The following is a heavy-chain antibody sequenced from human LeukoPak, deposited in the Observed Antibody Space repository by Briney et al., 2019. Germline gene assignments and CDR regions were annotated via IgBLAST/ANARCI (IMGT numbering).Heavy chain of an antibody. D-gene: IGHD3-22*01. Sequence: ASVTVSCKASGYTFTSYGITWVRQAPGQGLEWMGWISVYNGDTNYEQKLQGRVTMTTETSTSTAYMELRSLRSNDTAVYYCASNTGSDSSGYAYWGQGTLVTVSS. V-gene: IGHV1-18*01. CDR2: ISVYNGDT. CDR3: ASNTGSDSSGYAY. J-gene: IGHJ4*02. CDR1: GYTFTSYG.